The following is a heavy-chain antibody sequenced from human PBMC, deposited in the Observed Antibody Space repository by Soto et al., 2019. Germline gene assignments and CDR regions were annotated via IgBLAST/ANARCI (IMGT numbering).Heavy chain of an antibody. CDR3: AKDEESEYLGGDKAEY. CDR2: ISGSGGST. V-gene: IGHV3-23*01. CDR1: GFTFSSYA. Sequence: EVQLLESGGGLVQPGGSLRLSCAASGFTFSSYAMSWVRQAPGKGLEWVSAISGSGGSTYYADSVKGRFTISIDKSKNTLYLQMNSLRAEDTAVYYCAKDEESEYLGGDKAEYWGQGTLVTVSS. J-gene: IGHJ4*02. D-gene: IGHD2-21*01.